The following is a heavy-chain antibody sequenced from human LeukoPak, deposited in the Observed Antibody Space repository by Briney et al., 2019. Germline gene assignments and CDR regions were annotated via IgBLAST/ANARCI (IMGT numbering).Heavy chain of an antibody. Sequence: GGTLRLSCAASGFTFSSYDMSWVRQAPGKGLEWVSAISGSGGSTYYADSVKGRFTISRDNSKNTLYLQMNSLRAEDTAVYYCAKGRRVYSSSWDQFDYWGQGTLVTVSS. CDR3: AKGRRVYSSSWDQFDY. V-gene: IGHV3-23*01. J-gene: IGHJ4*02. CDR2: ISGSGGST. CDR1: GFTFSSYD. D-gene: IGHD6-13*01.